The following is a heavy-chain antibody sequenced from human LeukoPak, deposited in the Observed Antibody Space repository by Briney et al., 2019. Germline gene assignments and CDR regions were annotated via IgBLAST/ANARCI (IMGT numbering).Heavy chain of an antibody. V-gene: IGHV1-69*04. CDR3: ATDNIVVVTAAQGDAFDI. D-gene: IGHD2-21*02. CDR2: IIPTLGIA. CDR1: GGTFSSYA. Sequence: SVKVSCKASGGTFSSYAISWVRQAPGQGLEWMGRIIPTLGIANYAQKFQGRVTITADISTSTAYMELSSLRSEDTAVYYCATDNIVVVTAAQGDAFDIWGQGTMVTVSS. J-gene: IGHJ3*02.